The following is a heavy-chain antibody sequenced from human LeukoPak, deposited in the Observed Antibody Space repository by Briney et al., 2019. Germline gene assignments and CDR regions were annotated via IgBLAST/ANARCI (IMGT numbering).Heavy chain of an antibody. Sequence: PSETLSLTXTVSGGSISSSSYYWGWIRQPPGKGLEWIGSIYYSGSTYYNPSLKSRVTISVDTSKNQFSLKLSSVTAADTAVYYCASYPSGSYYGGYYFDYWGQGTLVTVSS. D-gene: IGHD1-26*01. CDR1: GGSISSSSYY. V-gene: IGHV4-39*01. CDR2: IYYSGST. J-gene: IGHJ4*02. CDR3: ASYPSGSYYGGYYFDY.